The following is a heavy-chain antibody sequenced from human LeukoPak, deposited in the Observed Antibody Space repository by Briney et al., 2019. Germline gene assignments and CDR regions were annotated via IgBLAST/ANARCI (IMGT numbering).Heavy chain of an antibody. CDR3: ATGGAQYYDY. J-gene: IGHJ4*02. V-gene: IGHV3-74*01. CDR1: GLTFSYYW. CDR2: ITSDGSDT. Sequence: GGSLRLSCEASGLTFSYYWMHWVRQPPGKGLVWVSRITSDGSDTIYADSVKGRFTISRVNAKNTLFLQMNSLSAEDTAVYYCATGGAQYYDYWGQGTVVTVSS. D-gene: IGHD3-16*01.